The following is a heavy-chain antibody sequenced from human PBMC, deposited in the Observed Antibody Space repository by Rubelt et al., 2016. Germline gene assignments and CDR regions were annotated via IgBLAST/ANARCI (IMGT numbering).Heavy chain of an antibody. D-gene: IGHD1-14*01. Sequence: QPQLQESGRGLVKPSETLSLICTVSGGSVNSSSYYWGWIRQPPGKGLEWIGNIYYSGSTYYNPSLKSRFTLSVDTSKNQFSLKLSSVTAADTAVYYCARDRGRTPFDYWGQGILVTVSS. J-gene: IGHJ4*02. CDR1: GGSVNSSSYY. CDR3: ARDRGRTPFDY. CDR2: IYYSGST. V-gene: IGHV4-39*07.